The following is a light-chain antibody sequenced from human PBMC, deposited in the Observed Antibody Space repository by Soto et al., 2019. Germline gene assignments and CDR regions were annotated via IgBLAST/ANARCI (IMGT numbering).Light chain of an antibody. Sequence: QSALTQPASVSGSPGQSITISCTGTSSEVGGYNYVSWYQQHPGKAPKLMIYDVSNRPSGVSNRFSGSKSGNTASLTIFGPQAEDEADYYCSSYTSSSTLGVFGTGTKVTV. J-gene: IGLJ1*01. V-gene: IGLV2-14*01. CDR3: SSYTSSSTLGV. CDR1: SSEVGGYNY. CDR2: DVS.